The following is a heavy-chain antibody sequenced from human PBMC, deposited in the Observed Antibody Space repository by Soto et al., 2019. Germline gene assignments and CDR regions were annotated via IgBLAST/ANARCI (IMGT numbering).Heavy chain of an antibody. V-gene: IGHV1-18*01. CDR1: GYTFTSYG. Sequence: QVQLVQSGAEVKKPGASVKVSCKASGYTFTSYGISWVRQAPGQGLEWMGWISAYNGNTNYAQKLQGRVTMTTDTSTSPAYMELRSLRSDDTAVYYCARVSSSKYLYKPTLRPQGDAGDYWGQGTLVTVSS. CDR3: ARVSSSKYLYKPTLRPQGDAGDY. D-gene: IGHD4-17*01. CDR2: ISAYNGNT. J-gene: IGHJ4*02.